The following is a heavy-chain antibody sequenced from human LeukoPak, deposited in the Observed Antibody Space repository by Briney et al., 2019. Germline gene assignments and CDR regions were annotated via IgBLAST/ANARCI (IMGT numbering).Heavy chain of an antibody. CDR2: ISYSGRTI. CDR3: ARAYCSGGSCYETFDY. V-gene: IGHV3-11*01. CDR1: GFTFSDYH. Sequence: GGSLRLSCAASGFTFSDYHMTWLRQAPGKGLEWVSSISYSGRTIYYADSVKGRFTISRDNAKNSLYLQMNSLRAEDTAVYYCARAYCSGGSCYETFDYWGQGTLVTVSS. J-gene: IGHJ4*02. D-gene: IGHD2-15*01.